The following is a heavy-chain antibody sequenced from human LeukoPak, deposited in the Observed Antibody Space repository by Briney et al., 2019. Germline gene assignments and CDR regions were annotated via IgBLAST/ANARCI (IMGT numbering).Heavy chain of an antibody. V-gene: IGHV3-30-3*01. J-gene: IGHJ2*01. CDR3: ARDLTGDRGWDFDL. Sequence: GGSLRLSCAASGFTFSSYAMSWVRQAPGKGLEWVAVISYGGSNKYYADSLEGRFTISRDNSRNTVYLQMNSLRAEDTAVYYCARDLTGDRGWDFDLWGRGTLVTVSS. CDR1: GFTFSSYA. D-gene: IGHD7-27*01. CDR2: ISYGGSNK.